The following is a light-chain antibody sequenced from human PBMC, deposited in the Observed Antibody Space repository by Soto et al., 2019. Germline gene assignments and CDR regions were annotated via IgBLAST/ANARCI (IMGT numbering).Light chain of an antibody. J-gene: IGKJ4*01. CDR2: DAS. CDR1: QSISSW. V-gene: IGKV1-5*01. Sequence: DIQMTQSPSTLSASVGDRVTITCRASQSISSWLAWYQQKPGKAPKLLIYDASSLESGVPSRFSGSGSGTEFTLTISSLQPDDFATYYCQQRSSWRVTFGGGTKVDIK. CDR3: QQRSSWRVT.